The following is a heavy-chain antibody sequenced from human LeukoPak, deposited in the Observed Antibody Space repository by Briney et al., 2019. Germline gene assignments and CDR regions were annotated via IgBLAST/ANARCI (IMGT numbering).Heavy chain of an antibody. Sequence: GGSLRLSCAASGFTFSSYAMGWVRQAPGKGLEWVSAISGSGGSTYYADSVKGRFTTSRDNSKNTLYLQMNSLRAEDTAVYYCAKGWVVIATIDWGQGTLVTVSS. CDR1: GFTFSSYA. CDR2: ISGSGGST. CDR3: AKGWVVIATID. V-gene: IGHV3-23*01. J-gene: IGHJ4*02. D-gene: IGHD2-21*01.